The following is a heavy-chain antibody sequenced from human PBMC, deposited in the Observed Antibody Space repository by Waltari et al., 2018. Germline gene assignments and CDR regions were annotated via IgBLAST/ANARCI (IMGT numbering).Heavy chain of an antibody. CDR3: ARGYCSSTSCSRGGWFDP. V-gene: IGHV4-34*01. CDR2: INHSGST. CDR1: GGSFSGYY. Sequence: QVQLQQWGAGLLTPSETLSLTCAVYGGSFSGYYWSWFRQPPGKGLEWIGEINHSGSTNYNPSLKSRVTISVDTSKNQFSLKLSSVTAADTAVYYCARGYCSSTSCSRGGWFDPWGQGTLVTVSS. D-gene: IGHD2-2*01. J-gene: IGHJ5*02.